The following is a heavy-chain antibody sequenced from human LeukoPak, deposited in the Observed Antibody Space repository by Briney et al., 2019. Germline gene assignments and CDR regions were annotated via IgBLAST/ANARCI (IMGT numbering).Heavy chain of an antibody. D-gene: IGHD3-22*01. CDR1: GGSFSGYY. CDR3: ARSKDGSGFAAY. V-gene: IGHV4-34*01. J-gene: IGHJ4*02. CDR2: INHSGNT. Sequence: SETLSLTCAVYGGSFSGYYWTWLRQPPGKGLEWIGEINHSGNTNYNPSLKSRVAISVDTSKNQFSLKLSSVIAADTAMYYCARSKDGSGFAAYWGQGTQVTVSS.